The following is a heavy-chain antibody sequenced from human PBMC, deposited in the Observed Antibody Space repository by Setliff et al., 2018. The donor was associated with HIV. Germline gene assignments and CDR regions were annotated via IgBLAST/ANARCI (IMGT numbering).Heavy chain of an antibody. CDR2: IYHSGST. CDR1: GGSISSYY. J-gene: IGHJ4*02. Sequence: SETLSLTCTVSGGSISSYYWGWIRQPPGKGLEWIGSIYHSGSTYYNPSLKSRVTISLDTSKNQFSLRMRSVTAADTAVYYCARVFVDTAVLRVLEYYFDSWGRGTLVTVSS. CDR3: ARVFVDTAVLRVLEYYFDS. D-gene: IGHD5-18*01. V-gene: IGHV4-39*07.